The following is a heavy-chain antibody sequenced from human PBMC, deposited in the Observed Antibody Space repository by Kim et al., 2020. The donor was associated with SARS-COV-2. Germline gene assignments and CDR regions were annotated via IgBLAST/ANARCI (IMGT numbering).Heavy chain of an antibody. J-gene: IGHJ6*02. V-gene: IGHV1-2*02. Sequence: YAQKFQGRVTMTRDTSISTAYMELSRLRSDDTAVYYCASLWVTTRYGMDVWGQGTTVTVSS. D-gene: IGHD4-17*01. CDR3: ASLWVTTRYGMDV.